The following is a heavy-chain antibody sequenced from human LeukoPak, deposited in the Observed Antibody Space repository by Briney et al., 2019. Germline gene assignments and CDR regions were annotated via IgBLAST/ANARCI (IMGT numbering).Heavy chain of an antibody. CDR1: GFTFDDYA. CDR2: ISWNSGSI. Sequence: GGSLRLSCAASGFTFDDYAMHWVRQAPGKGLEWVSGISWNSGSIGYADSVKGRFTISRDNAKNSLYLQMNSLKSEDTAVYYCARRVLSRAAAGILGAFDYWGQGTLVTVSS. J-gene: IGHJ4*02. CDR3: ARRVLSRAAAGILGAFDY. D-gene: IGHD6-13*01. V-gene: IGHV3-9*01.